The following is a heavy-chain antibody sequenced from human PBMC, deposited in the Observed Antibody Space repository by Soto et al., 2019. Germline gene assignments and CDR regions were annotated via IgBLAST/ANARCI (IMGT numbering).Heavy chain of an antibody. CDR3: ARDPGDGYNVDAFDI. J-gene: IGHJ3*02. V-gene: IGHV3-30-3*01. CDR2: ISYDGSNK. CDR1: GFTISSYA. D-gene: IGHD5-12*01. Sequence: QVQLVESGGGVVQPGRSLRLSCAASGFTISSYAMNWVRQAPGKGLEWVAFISYDGSNKYYADSVKGRFTISRDNSKNTLYLQMNSLRPEDTAVFYCARDPGDGYNVDAFDIWGQGTMVTVSS.